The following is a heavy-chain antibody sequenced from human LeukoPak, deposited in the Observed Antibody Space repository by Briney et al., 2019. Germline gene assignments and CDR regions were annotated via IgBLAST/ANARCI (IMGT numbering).Heavy chain of an antibody. CDR2: VITILGRT. CDR1: GYTFTSYG. D-gene: IGHD6-13*01. Sequence: SVKVSCKASGYTFTSYGISWVRQAPGHGLEWMGWVITILGRTIYAQKFQDRVTITANESTNTVYAELSNLRSEDTALYCCAIYSAASEARAFHTWGQGTLLTVSS. V-gene: IGHV1-69*10. CDR3: AIYSAASEARAFHT. J-gene: IGHJ3*02.